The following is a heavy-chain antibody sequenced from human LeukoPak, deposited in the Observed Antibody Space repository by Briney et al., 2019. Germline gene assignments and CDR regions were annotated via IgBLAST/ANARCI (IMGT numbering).Heavy chain of an antibody. V-gene: IGHV1-24*01. CDR1: GYTLTELS. J-gene: IGHJ3*02. D-gene: IGHD3-9*01. CDR2: FDPEDGET. CDR3: ARGLRYFDWLQDRNAFDI. Sequence: ASVKVSCKVSGYTLTELSMHWVRQAPGKGLEWMGGFDPEDGETIYAQKFQGRVTMTEDTSTDTAYMELSSLRSEDTAVYYCARGLRYFDWLQDRNAFDIWGQGTMVTVSS.